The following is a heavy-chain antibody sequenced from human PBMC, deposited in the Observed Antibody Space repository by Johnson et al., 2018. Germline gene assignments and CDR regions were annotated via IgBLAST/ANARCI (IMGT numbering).Heavy chain of an antibody. CDR2: IDSTSTTI. J-gene: IGHJ4*02. D-gene: IGHD2-15*01. CDR1: GFTFRDTP. V-gene: IGHV3-48*02. CDR3: ANRLGSRTEFY. Sequence: VQLVQSGGGLVQPGGSLRLSCAASGFTFRDTPMNWVRQAPGRGLEWFSFIDSTSTTIYYADSLKGRFALPRDNAKNSLYLQMNSLRDEDTAVYYCANRLGSRTEFYWGQGSLVTVSS.